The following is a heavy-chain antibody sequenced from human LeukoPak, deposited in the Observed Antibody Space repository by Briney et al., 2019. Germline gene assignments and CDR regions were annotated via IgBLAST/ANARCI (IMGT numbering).Heavy chain of an antibody. CDR2: IKEDGREK. V-gene: IGHV3-7*03. CDR3: ARDGYYYDSSGYFFDY. Sequence: GGSLRLSCATSGFTFSSSWMSWVRQAPGKGLECVANIKEDGREKYYVDSVKGRFTISRDNAKNSPYLQMSSLRAEDTAVYYCARDGYYYDSSGYFFDYWGQGTLVTVSS. D-gene: IGHD3-22*01. CDR1: GFTFSSSW. J-gene: IGHJ4*02.